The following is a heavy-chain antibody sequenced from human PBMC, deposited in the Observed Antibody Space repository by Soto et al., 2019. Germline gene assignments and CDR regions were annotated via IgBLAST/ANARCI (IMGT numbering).Heavy chain of an antibody. CDR1: GYTFTSYY. V-gene: IGHV1-46*01. Sequence: ASVKVSCKASGYTFTSYYMHWVRQAPGQGLEWMGIINPSGGSTSYAQKFQGRVTMTRDTSTSTVYMELSSLRSEDTAVYYCARESADTIAAGTNTISVNFDYWGQGTPVTVSS. CDR3: ARESADTIAAGTNTISVNFDY. D-gene: IGHD6-13*01. CDR2: INPSGGST. J-gene: IGHJ4*02.